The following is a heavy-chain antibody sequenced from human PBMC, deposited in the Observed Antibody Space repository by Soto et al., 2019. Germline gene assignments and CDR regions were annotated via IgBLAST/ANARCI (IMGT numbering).Heavy chain of an antibody. CDR2: ISYDGSNK. CDR3: AKERYGQLXLEDYGMDV. V-gene: IGHV3-30*18. CDR1: GFTFSSYG. Sequence: QVQLVESGGGVVQPGTSLRLSCVASGFTFSSYGIHWVRQAPXXXLEWVEVISYDGSNKYYADSVKGRFTISRDNFKNTLYLQMNSLRAEDTAVYYCAKERYGQLXLEDYGMDVWGQGTTVTVSS. D-gene: IGHD3-10*01. J-gene: IGHJ6*02.